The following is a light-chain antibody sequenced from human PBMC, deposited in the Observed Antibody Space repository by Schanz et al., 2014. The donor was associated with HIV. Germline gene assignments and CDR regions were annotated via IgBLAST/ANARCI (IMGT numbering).Light chain of an antibody. CDR1: QSLDRW. Sequence: DIQMTQSPSTLSASVGDRVTITCRASQSLDRWLAWYQQKPGQAPKVLIYKASNLKSGVPPRFSGSGSGTEFTLTIGSLQPDDFATYYCQQHKSHSPFTFGQGTKIEIK. CDR3: QQHKSHSPFT. V-gene: IGKV1-5*03. J-gene: IGKJ2*01. CDR2: KAS.